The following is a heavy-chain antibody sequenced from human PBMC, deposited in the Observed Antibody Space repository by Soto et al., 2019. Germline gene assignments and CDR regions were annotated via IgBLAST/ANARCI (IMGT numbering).Heavy chain of an antibody. D-gene: IGHD6-19*01. CDR3: ARDLVKAVAGQSKGALCYYGMDV. CDR1: GFTFSSYA. Sequence: PGGSLRLSCAASGFTFSSYAMHWVHQAPGKGLEWVAVISYDGSNKYYADSVKGRFTISRDNSKNTLYLQMNSLRAEDTAAYYCARDLVKAVAGQSKGALCYYGMDVSGPGTTFTVYS. CDR2: ISYDGSNK. V-gene: IGHV3-30-3*01. J-gene: IGHJ6*02.